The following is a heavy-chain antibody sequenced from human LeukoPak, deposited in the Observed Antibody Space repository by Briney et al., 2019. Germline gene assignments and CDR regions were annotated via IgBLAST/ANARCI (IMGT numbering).Heavy chain of an antibody. Sequence: SSETLSLTCTVSGGSVSSGNYYWSWIRQPPGKGLEWIGYIYYSGSTNYNPSLKSRVTISVDTSKNQFSLKLSSVTAADTAVYYCARVKVVPAAIYFDYWGQGTLVTVSS. J-gene: IGHJ4*02. D-gene: IGHD2-2*02. V-gene: IGHV4-61*01. CDR1: GGSVSSGNYY. CDR3: ARVKVVPAAIYFDY. CDR2: IYYSGST.